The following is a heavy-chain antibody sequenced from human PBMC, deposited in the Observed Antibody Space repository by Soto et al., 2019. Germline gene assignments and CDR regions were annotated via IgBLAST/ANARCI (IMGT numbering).Heavy chain of an antibody. CDR1: GYTFSAYG. V-gene: IGHV1-3*01. D-gene: IGHD1-26*01. CDR2: INAGNGDT. CDR3: ATYIMGGTNY. Sequence: QVHLMQSGPEVRKPGASVQVSCKASGYTFSAYGIHWERQAPGQRPEWVGWINAGNGDTKYSQRFQGRVTITRDTSATTSYMELSSLTSEDTAVYFCATYIMGGTNYWGQGALVTVSS. J-gene: IGHJ4*02.